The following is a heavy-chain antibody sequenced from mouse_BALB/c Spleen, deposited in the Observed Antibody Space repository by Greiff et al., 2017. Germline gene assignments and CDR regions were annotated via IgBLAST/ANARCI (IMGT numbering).Heavy chain of an antibody. CDR3: ARGGYGSSYEYFDV. CDR2: ISDGGSYT. J-gene: IGHJ1*01. V-gene: IGHV5-4*02. CDR1: GFTFSDYY. D-gene: IGHD1-1*01. Sequence: EVKLVESGGGLVKPGGSLKLSCAASGFTFSDYYMYWVRQTPEKRLEWVATISDGGSYTYYPDSVKGRFTISRDNAKNNLYLQMSSLKSEDTAMYYCARGGYGSSYEYFDVWGAGTTVTVSS.